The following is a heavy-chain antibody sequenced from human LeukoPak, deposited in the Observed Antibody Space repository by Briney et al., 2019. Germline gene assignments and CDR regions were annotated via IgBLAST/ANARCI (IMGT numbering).Heavy chain of an antibody. V-gene: IGHV1-46*01. CDR1: GYTFTSYY. Sequence: ASVKVSCKAAGYTFTSYYMHWVRQAPGQGLEWMGIINPSGGSTSYAQKFQGRVTMTSDMSTSTVYMELSSLRSEDTAVYYCARDRNDAFDIWGQGTMLTVSS. CDR3: ARDRNDAFDI. D-gene: IGHD1-14*01. CDR2: INPSGGST. J-gene: IGHJ3*02.